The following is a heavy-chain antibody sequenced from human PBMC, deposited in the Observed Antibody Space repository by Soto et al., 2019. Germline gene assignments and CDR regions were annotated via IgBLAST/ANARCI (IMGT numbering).Heavy chain of an antibody. D-gene: IGHD4-17*01. CDR2: ISYDGSNK. V-gene: IGHV3-30*03. CDR3: ARDWGGDYEIGYYYGMDV. J-gene: IGHJ6*02. Sequence: GGSLRLSCAASGFTFSSYGMHWVRQAPGKGLEWVAVISYDGSNKYYADSVKGRFTISRDNSKNTLYLQMNSLRAEDTAVYYCARDWGGDYEIGYYYGMDVWGQGTTVTVSS. CDR1: GFTFSSYG.